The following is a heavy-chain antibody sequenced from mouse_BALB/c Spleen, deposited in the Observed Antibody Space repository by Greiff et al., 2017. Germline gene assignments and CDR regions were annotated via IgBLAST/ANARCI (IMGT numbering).Heavy chain of an antibody. Sequence: VQLQQSGPELVKPGASVKISCKASGYSFTGYYMHWVKQSHVKSLEWIGRINPYNGATSYNQNFKDKASLTVDKSSSTAYMELHSLTSEDSAVYYCARSSGNYAMDYWGQGTSVTVSS. CDR3: ARSSGNYAMDY. CDR2: INPYNGAT. CDR1: GYSFTGYY. V-gene: IGHV1-31*01. J-gene: IGHJ4*01. D-gene: IGHD1-1*02.